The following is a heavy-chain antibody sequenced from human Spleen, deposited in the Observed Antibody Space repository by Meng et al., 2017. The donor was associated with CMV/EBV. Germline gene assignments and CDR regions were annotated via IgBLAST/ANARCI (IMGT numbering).Heavy chain of an antibody. CDR1: FTFSNAW. Sequence: FTFSNAWMSWVRQAPGKGLEWVGRIKSKTDGGTTDYAAPVKGRFTISRDDSKNTLYLQMNSLKTEDTAVYYCTTEISTRTHSYYFDYWGQGTLVTVS. CDR2: IKSKTDGGTT. D-gene: IGHD2/OR15-2a*01. J-gene: IGHJ4*02. V-gene: IGHV3-15*01. CDR3: TTEISTRTHSYYFDY.